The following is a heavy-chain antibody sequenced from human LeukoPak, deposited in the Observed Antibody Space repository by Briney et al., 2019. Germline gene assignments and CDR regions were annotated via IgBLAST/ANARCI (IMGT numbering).Heavy chain of an antibody. CDR2: ISYDGSNK. CDR3: AKAPYGGNSDFDY. D-gene: IGHD4-23*01. V-gene: IGHV3-30*18. J-gene: IGHJ4*02. Sequence: GGSLRLSCAASGFTFSSYGMHWVRQAPGKGLEWVAVISYDGSNKYYADSVKGRFTISRDNSKNTLYLQMNSLRAEDTAVYYCAKAPYGGNSDFDYWGQGTLVTVSS. CDR1: GFTFSSYG.